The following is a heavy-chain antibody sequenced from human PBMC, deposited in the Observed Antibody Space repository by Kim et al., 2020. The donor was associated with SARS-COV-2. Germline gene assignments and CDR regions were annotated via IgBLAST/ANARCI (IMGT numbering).Heavy chain of an antibody. CDR3: AKDLPSPSSIAGYSGYASPHY. V-gene: IGHV3-23*01. Sequence: GGSLRLSCAASGFTFSSYAMSWVRQAPGKGLEWVSAISGSGGSTYYADSVKGRFTISRDNSKNTLYLQMNSLRAEDTAVYYCAKDLPSPSSIAGYSGYASPHYWGQGTLVTVSS. CDR2: ISGSGGST. D-gene: IGHD5-12*01. J-gene: IGHJ4*02. CDR1: GFTFSSYA.